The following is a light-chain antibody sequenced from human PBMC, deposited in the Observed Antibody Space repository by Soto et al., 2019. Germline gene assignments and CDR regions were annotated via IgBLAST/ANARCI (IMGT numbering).Light chain of an antibody. J-gene: IGKJ2*01. CDR3: QQYGSSSLYT. Sequence: EIVLTQSPGTLSLSPGERATLSCRASQSVSSSYLAWYQQKPGQAPRLLLYGASSRATGIPDRFSGSGSGTDFTLTISRLETEDFAVYYCQQYGSSSLYTFGQGTKLEIK. V-gene: IGKV3-20*01. CDR1: QSVSSSY. CDR2: GAS.